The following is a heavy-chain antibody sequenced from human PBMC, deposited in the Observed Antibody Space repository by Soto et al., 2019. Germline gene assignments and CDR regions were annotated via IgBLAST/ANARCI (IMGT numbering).Heavy chain of an antibody. CDR1: GGSISSGGYS. V-gene: IGHV4-30-2*05. D-gene: IGHD6-13*01. J-gene: IGHJ4*02. Sequence: SETLSLTCAVSGGSISSGGYSWSWIRQPPGKGLEWIGYIYYSGSTYYNPSLKSRVTISVDTSKNQFSLKLSSVTAADTAVYYCARHDGYSSSWYVFDYWGQGTLVTVSS. CDR3: ARHDGYSSSWYVFDY. CDR2: IYYSGST.